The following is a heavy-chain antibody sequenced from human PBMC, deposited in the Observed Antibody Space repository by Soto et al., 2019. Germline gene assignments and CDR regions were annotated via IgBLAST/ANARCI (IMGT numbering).Heavy chain of an antibody. D-gene: IGHD3-3*01. CDR1: GFTFDNYA. V-gene: IGHV3-30-3*01. Sequence: GGSLRLSCAASGFTFDNYAMHWVRQAPGKGLEWVAVISYDGSNRYSADSVKGRFTISRDNSKNTLYLQMNSLRAEDTAVYYCARQGILEWFLDYYYGMDVWGQGTTVTVSS. J-gene: IGHJ6*02. CDR3: ARQGILEWFLDYYYGMDV. CDR2: ISYDGSNR.